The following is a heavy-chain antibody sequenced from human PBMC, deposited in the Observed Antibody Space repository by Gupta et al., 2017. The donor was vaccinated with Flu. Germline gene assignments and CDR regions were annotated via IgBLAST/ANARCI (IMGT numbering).Heavy chain of an antibody. CDR3: ARAYYDFWSGYVRYYYYGMDV. J-gene: IGHJ6*02. CDR1: GFTFSSYG. CDR2: IWYDGSNK. V-gene: IGHV3-33*01. D-gene: IGHD3-3*01. Sequence: QVQLVESGGGVVQPGRSLRLSCAASGFTFSSYGMHWVRQAPGKGLEWVAVIWYDGSNKYYADSVKGRFTISRDNSKNTLYLQMNSLRAEDTAVYYCARAYYDFWSGYVRYYYYGMDVWGQGTTVTVSS.